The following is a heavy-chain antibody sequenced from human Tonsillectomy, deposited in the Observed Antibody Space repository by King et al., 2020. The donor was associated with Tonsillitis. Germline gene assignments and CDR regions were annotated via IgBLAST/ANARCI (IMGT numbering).Heavy chain of an antibody. Sequence: QLQESGPGVVKPSETLSLTCTVSGGSIGSGDHFWAWIRQPPGKGLEWIGYMSSSGTIFHNPSLKSRITISGGTSENRFSLKLSAVTAADTAVYFCARYVSGGFDYWGQGALVTVSS. J-gene: IGHJ4*02. CDR3: ARYVSGGFDY. D-gene: IGHD1-26*01. V-gene: IGHV4-39*01. CDR1: GGSIGSGDHF. CDR2: MSSSGTI.